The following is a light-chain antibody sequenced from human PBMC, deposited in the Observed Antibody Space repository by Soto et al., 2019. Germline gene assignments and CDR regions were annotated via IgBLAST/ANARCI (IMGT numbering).Light chain of an antibody. CDR1: QSINYW. Sequence: DVQMTQFPSTLSASVGDRVTITCRASQSINYWLAWYQQKPGKAPNVLIYKASSLESGVPSRFSGSGSGTEFTLTITNLQPDDFATYYCRHYNTYSTPYTFGQGTKLAIK. J-gene: IGKJ2*01. CDR3: RHYNTYSTPYT. V-gene: IGKV1-5*03. CDR2: KAS.